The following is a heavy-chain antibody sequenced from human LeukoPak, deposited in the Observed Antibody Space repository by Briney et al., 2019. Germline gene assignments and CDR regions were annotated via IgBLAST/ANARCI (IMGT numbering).Heavy chain of an antibody. Sequence: SETLSLTCIVSSGSISSSSYYWGWIRQPPGKGLEWIGSIYYSGSTYYNPTLKSRVTIFVDTSKNQFSLKLSSVTAADTAVYYCATPYSGGYQGLDIWGQGTMVTVSS. J-gene: IGHJ3*02. CDR3: ATPYSGGYQGLDI. CDR1: SGSISSSSYY. V-gene: IGHV4-39*01. D-gene: IGHD1-26*01. CDR2: IYYSGST.